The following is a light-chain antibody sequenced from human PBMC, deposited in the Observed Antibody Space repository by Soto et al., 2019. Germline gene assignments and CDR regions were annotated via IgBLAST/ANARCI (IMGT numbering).Light chain of an antibody. Sequence: QSALTQPPSVSAAPGQKVTISCSGGSSNIGNNYVSWYQQLPGTAPKLLIFENNKRPSGIPDRFSGSKSGTSATLGITGLQTGDEADYYCGTWDSSLNVYVFGTGTKLTVL. CDR3: GTWDSSLNVYV. CDR1: SSNIGNNY. CDR2: ENN. J-gene: IGLJ1*01. V-gene: IGLV1-51*02.